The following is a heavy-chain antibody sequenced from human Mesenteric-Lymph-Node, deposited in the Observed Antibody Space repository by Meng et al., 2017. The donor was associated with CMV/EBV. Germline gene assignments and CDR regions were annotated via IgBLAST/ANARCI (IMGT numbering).Heavy chain of an antibody. Sequence: GGSLRLSCAASGFTFSSYSMNWVRQAPGKGLEWVSSISSSSSYIYYADSVKGRFTISRDNAKNSLYLQMNSLRAEDTAVYYCARRGSGGYSGYDSGYFDYWGQGTLVTVSS. CDR2: ISSSSSYI. V-gene: IGHV3-21*01. J-gene: IGHJ4*02. D-gene: IGHD5-12*01. CDR1: GFTFSSYS. CDR3: ARRGSGGYSGYDSGYFDY.